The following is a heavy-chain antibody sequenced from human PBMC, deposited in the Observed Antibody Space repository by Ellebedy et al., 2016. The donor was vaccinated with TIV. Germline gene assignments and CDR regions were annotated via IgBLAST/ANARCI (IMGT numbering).Heavy chain of an antibody. V-gene: IGHV3-30*03. CDR2: ISYDGSNK. CDR3: VGAQGRYFGWLSDDPFDI. Sequence: GESLKISCAASGFTFSSYGMHWVRQAPGKGLEWVAVISYDGSNKYYADSVKGRFTISRDNSKNTLYLQMNSLRAEDTAVYYCVGAQGRYFGWLSDDPFDIWGQGTTVTVSS. D-gene: IGHD3-9*01. CDR1: GFTFSSYG. J-gene: IGHJ3*02.